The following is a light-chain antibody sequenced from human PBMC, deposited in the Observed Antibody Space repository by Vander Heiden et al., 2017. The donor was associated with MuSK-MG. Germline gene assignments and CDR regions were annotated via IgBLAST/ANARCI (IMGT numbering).Light chain of an antibody. CDR2: WAS. Sequence: DIVVTQSPESLAVSLGERATINCRSSQSLLHRLNNNNYLAWFQQKPGQPPKLLIYWASTRESAVPDRFRGSGSGTDFTLTISGLQAEDVADYYCQQYERSPHTFGGGTKLRIK. CDR1: QSLLHRLNNNNY. CDR3: QQYERSPHT. J-gene: IGKJ4*01. V-gene: IGKV4-1*01.